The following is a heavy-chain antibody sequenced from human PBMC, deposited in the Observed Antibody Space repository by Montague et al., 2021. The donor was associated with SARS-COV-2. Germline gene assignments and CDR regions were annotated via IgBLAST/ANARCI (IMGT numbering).Heavy chain of an antibody. CDR3: VRADRREPHTPHRYYYKGMDL. CDR1: GDSISTGY. J-gene: IGHJ6*02. Sequence: SETLSLPCTVSGDSISTGYWAWIRQPPGKGLEWIGYVFSSGRTTYNSSPKSRVTISVDTSKNQVSLNLRSVTAADAAVSFCVRADRREPHTPHRYYYKGMDLWGQGTTVTVSS. V-gene: IGHV4-59*01. D-gene: IGHD1-14*01. CDR2: VFSSGRT.